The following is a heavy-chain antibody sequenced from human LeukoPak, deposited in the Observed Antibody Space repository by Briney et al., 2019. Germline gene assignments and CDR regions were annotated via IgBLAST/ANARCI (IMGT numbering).Heavy chain of an antibody. V-gene: IGHV4-34*01. CDR2: INHSGST. D-gene: IGHD5-24*01. CDR1: GGSFSGYY. Sequence: SETLSLTCAVYGGSFSGYYWSWIRQPPGKGLEWIGEINHSGSTNYNPSLKSRVTISVDTSKNQFSLKLSSVTAADTAVCYCARGSGGYNSWWGSWGQGTLVTVSS. CDR3: ARGSGGYNSWWGS. J-gene: IGHJ4*02.